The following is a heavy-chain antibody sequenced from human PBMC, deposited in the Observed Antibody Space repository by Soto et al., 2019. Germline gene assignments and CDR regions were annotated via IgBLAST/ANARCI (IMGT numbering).Heavy chain of an antibody. V-gene: IGHV4-59*01. J-gene: IGHJ4*02. CDR3: ARGGWAYGGYINYFDY. Sequence: PSETLSLTCTVSGGSISSYYWSWIRQTPGKGLEWIGYIYYSGSTNYNPSLKSRVTISVDTSKNQFSLKLSSVTAADTAVYYCARGGWAYGGYINYFDYWGQGTLVTVSS. CDR1: GGSISSYY. CDR2: IYYSGST. D-gene: IGHD5-12*01.